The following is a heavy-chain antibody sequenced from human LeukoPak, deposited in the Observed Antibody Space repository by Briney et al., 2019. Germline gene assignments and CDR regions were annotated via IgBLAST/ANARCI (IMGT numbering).Heavy chain of an antibody. CDR2: ISYDGTNT. CDR1: GFTLSRYG. CDR3: ARHPGDFTGIVNYYYMDV. V-gene: IGHV3-30*03. J-gene: IGHJ6*03. D-gene: IGHD1-26*01. Sequence: GGSLRLSCAASGFTLSRYGMHWVRQGPGKGLEWLSIISYDGTNTYYGDSVKGRFTISRDNSNNTLFLQMNSLRPEDTAVYFCARHPGDFTGIVNYYYMDVWGKGTTVTVSS.